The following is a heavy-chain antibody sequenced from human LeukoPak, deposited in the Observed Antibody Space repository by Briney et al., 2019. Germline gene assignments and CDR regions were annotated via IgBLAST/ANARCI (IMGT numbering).Heavy chain of an antibody. CDR3: ARINKYYDFWSGYYIFDY. D-gene: IGHD3-3*01. CDR1: GFTFSSYS. Sequence: GGSLRLSCAASGFTFSSYSMNWVRQAPGKGLEWVSYISSSSSTIYYADSVKGRFTISRDNAKNSLYLQMNSLRAEDTAVYYCARINKYYDFWSGYYIFDYWGQGTLVTVSS. CDR2: ISSSSSTI. J-gene: IGHJ4*02. V-gene: IGHV3-48*01.